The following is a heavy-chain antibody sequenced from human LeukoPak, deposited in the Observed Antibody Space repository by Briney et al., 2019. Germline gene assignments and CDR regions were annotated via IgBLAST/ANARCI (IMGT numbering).Heavy chain of an antibody. CDR2: INPNSGGT. CDR3: ARRSAAVPNDY. J-gene: IGHJ4*02. CDR1: GYTFTGYY. V-gene: IGHV1-2*02. D-gene: IGHD6-13*01. Sequence: GASVKVSCKASGYTFTGYYMHWVRQAPGQGLEWMGWINPNSGGTNYAQKFQGRVTMTRDTSISTAYMELRSLRSDGTAAYYCARRSAAVPNDYCGQGTLVTVSS.